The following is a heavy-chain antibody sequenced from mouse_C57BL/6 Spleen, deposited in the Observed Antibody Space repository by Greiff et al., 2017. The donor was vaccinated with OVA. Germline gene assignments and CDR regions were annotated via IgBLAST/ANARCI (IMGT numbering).Heavy chain of an antibody. CDR1: GFTFSSYA. D-gene: IGHD1-1*01. V-gene: IGHV5-4*01. CDR3: ARDYYGSRRGNYFDD. Sequence: EVQRVASGGGLVKPGGSLKLSCAASGFTFSSYALSWVRQTPEKRLEWVATLSDGGSYTSYPANVKGRFTISRDNAKNNLYLQMSHLKSEDTAMYYCARDYYGSRRGNYFDDWGQGTTLTVSS. J-gene: IGHJ2*01. CDR2: LSDGGSYT.